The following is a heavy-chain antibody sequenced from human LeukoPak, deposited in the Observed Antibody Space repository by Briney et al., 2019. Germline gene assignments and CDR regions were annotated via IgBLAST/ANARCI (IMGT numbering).Heavy chain of an antibody. CDR3: ARDRTAFDM. V-gene: IGHV4-39*07. CDR1: GGAISSGSYY. CDR2: MYYTGST. J-gene: IGHJ3*02. Sequence: SETLSLTCIVSGGAISSGSYYWGWIRQPPGKGLEWIGSMYYTGSTYNSPSLKSRVTISVDPSNNRFSLKLTSVTAADTAMYFCARDRTAFDMWGQGTMVTVS.